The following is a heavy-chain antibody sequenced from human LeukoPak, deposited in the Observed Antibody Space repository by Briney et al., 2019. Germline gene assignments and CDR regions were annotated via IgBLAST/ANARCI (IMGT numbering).Heavy chain of an antibody. CDR3: ARGPYNFSHYYGMDV. J-gene: IGHJ6*02. V-gene: IGHV4-39*07. Sequence: SETLSLTCTVSGGSISSSSYYWGWIRQPPGKGLEWIGEINHSGSTNYNPSLKSRVTISVDTSKNQFSLKLSSVTAADTAVYYCARGPYNFSHYYGMDVWGQGTTVTVS. CDR1: GGSISSSSYY. CDR2: INHSGST. D-gene: IGHD1-1*01.